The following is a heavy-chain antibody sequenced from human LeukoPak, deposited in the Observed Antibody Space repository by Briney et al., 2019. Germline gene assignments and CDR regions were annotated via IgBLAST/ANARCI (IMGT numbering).Heavy chain of an antibody. CDR2: LFPGGST. CDR3: ARDLAKRFGFDY. J-gene: IGHJ4*02. CDR1: GVSISSYY. D-gene: IGHD3-3*01. V-gene: IGHV4-59*01. Sequence: SGTLSLTCTVSGVSISSYYWSWIRQPPGKGLEWIGYLFPGGSTNYNPTLKSRMTISLDTSKNQLSLKLTSVTAADTAVYFCARDLAKRFGFDYWGQGALVTVSS.